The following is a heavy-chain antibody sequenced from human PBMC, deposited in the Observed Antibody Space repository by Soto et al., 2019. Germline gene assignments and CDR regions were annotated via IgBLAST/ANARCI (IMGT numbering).Heavy chain of an antibody. Sequence: SETLSLTCTVSVGSISRYYWRWIRQPPGKGLEWIGYMYNTGSTVYNPSFKSRVTISVDTSKNQFSLKLNSVTAADTAVYYCARDLWGYCGTDCYPLDVWGQGTTVTVSS. CDR3: ARDLWGYCGTDCYPLDV. CDR2: MYNTGST. CDR1: VGSISRYY. J-gene: IGHJ6*02. D-gene: IGHD2-21*02. V-gene: IGHV4-59*01.